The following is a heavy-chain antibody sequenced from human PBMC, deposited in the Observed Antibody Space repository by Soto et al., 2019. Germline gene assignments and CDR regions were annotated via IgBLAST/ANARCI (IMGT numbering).Heavy chain of an antibody. CDR1: GGTFSTSG. Sequence: QVHLVQSGAEMKKPGSSVRVSCEASGGTFSTSGFGWVRQAPGQGLEWMGGIIPIFGASNYAPKFQGRITISADESTSTSYLEMSGITSEDTATYYCARDPRSVGAHDAFDVWGPWTVIIVSS. CDR3: ARDPRSVGAHDAFDV. CDR2: IIPIFGAS. V-gene: IGHV1-69*01. J-gene: IGHJ3*01. D-gene: IGHD2-15*01.